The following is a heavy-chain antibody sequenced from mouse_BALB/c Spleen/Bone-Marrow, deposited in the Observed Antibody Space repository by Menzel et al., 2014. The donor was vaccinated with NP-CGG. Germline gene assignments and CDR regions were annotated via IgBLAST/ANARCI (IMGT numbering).Heavy chain of an antibody. J-gene: IGHJ3*01. CDR2: INPSNGGT. CDR1: GYTFTSYY. V-gene: IGHV1S81*02. Sequence: QVQLKESGAELVKPGASVKLSCKASGYTFTSYYMYWVKQRPGQGIEWIGEINPSNGGTNFNEKFKIKATLTVDKSSSTAYMQLRSLIFEDSAVYYCTRSNGNWFAYWGQGTLVTVSA. D-gene: IGHD2-1*01. CDR3: TRSNGNWFAY.